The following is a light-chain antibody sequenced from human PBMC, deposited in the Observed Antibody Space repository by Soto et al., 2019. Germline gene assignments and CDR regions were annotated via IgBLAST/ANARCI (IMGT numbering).Light chain of an antibody. Sequence: EIVLTQSPGTLSLSPGERATLSCRASQTVSANYLAWYQQKAGQAPRLLIYGASSRATGIPDRFSGSGSGTDFTLTISSLDPEDFGVYFCQQRHNWPITFGQGTRLEIK. CDR2: GAS. CDR1: QTVSANY. V-gene: IGKV3D-20*02. J-gene: IGKJ5*01. CDR3: QQRHNWPIT.